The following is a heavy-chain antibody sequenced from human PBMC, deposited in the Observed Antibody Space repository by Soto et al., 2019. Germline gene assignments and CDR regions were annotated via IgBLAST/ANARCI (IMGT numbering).Heavy chain of an antibody. CDR3: ATSLI. CDR2: IKGDGSEK. J-gene: IGHJ4*02. D-gene: IGHD6-6*01. Sequence: EVQLVESGGGLVQPGGSLRLSCTASGFTFRTYWMNWVRQAPGKGLEWVASIKGDGSEKYYVDPVKGRFSISRDNARNSLYLQMNSLRAEDTAAYYCATSLIRGQGALVTVSS. V-gene: IGHV3-7*01. CDR1: GFTFRTYW.